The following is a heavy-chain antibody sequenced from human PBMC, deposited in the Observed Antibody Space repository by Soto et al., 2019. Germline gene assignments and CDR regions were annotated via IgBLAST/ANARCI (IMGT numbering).Heavy chain of an antibody. Sequence: PSETLSLTCTVSGGSITSSSYYWGWIRQPPGKGLEWIGSIYYSGSTYYNPSLKSRVNISVDTSKNQFSLKLSSVTAADTAVYYCATQEVGGSYVYTFDPWGQGTLVTVSS. J-gene: IGHJ5*02. D-gene: IGHD1-26*01. V-gene: IGHV4-39*01. CDR3: ATQEVGGSYVYTFDP. CDR2: IYYSGST. CDR1: GGSITSSSYY.